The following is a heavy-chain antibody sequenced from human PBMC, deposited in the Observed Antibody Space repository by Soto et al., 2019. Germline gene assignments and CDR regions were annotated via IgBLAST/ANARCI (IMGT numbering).Heavy chain of an antibody. Sequence: QVQLVESGGGVVQPGRSLRLSCAASGFTFSTHAMHWVRQAPGKGLECVAIVSFDGSNKYYADSVKGRFTISRDNSKNTLYLQMSGLTPEDTAVYYCARDQTGITTTGGGRIDHWGQVTLVTVSS. CDR1: GFTFSTHA. V-gene: IGHV3-30-3*01. CDR3: ARDQTGITTTGGGRIDH. D-gene: IGHD1-20*01. J-gene: IGHJ4*02. CDR2: VSFDGSNK.